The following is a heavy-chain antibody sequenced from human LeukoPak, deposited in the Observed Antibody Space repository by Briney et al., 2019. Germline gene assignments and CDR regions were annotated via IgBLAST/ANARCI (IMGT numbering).Heavy chain of an antibody. Sequence: ASVKVSCKASGYTFTGYYMHWVRQAPGQGLEWMGWINPNSGGTNYAQKFQGWVTMTRDTSISTAYMELSRLRSDDTAVYYCARAQYCGGDCYSPSDYWGQGTLVTVSS. CDR1: GYTFTGYY. CDR3: ARAQYCGGDCYSPSDY. V-gene: IGHV1-2*04. CDR2: INPNSGGT. D-gene: IGHD2-21*02. J-gene: IGHJ4*02.